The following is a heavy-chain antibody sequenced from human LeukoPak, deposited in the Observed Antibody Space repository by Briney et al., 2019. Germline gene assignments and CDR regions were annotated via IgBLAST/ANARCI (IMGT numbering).Heavy chain of an antibody. J-gene: IGHJ4*02. V-gene: IGHV1-2*02. Sequence: ASVKVSCKASGYSFTGYYIHWVRQAPGQGLEWVGWINPNSGVTNYAQKFQGRVTMTRDTSISTAYMELSRLRSDDTAVYYCARDLITREYYFDYWGQGTLVTVSS. CDR2: INPNSGVT. CDR1: GYSFTGYY. D-gene: IGHD6-6*01. CDR3: ARDLITREYYFDY.